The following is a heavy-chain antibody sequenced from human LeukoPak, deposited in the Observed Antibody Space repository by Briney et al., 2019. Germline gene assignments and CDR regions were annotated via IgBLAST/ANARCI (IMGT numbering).Heavy chain of an antibody. CDR1: GYTFSNYG. V-gene: IGHV1-18*01. CDR3: ARDRYSRAYCGGDCYQRMFDY. J-gene: IGHJ4*02. D-gene: IGHD2-21*02. CDR2: ISAYNGNT. Sequence: ASVKVSCKASGYTFSNYGINWVRQAPGQGLEWMGWISAYNGNTDYAQEVQGRVTMTTDTSTNAAFMEVRSLRSDDTAVYYCARDRYSRAYCGGDCYQRMFDYWGQGTLVTVSS.